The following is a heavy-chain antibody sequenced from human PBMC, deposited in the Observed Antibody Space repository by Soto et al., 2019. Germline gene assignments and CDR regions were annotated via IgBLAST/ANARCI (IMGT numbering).Heavy chain of an antibody. CDR2: IFSNDEK. CDR1: GFSLSNARMG. CDR3: AGGYYDSSGLDY. J-gene: IGHJ4*02. V-gene: IGHV2-26*01. D-gene: IGHD3-22*01. Sequence: KSGPTLVNPTETLTLTCTVSGFSLSNARMGVSWIRQPPGKALEWLAHIFSNDEKSYSTSLKSRLTISKDTSKSQVVLTMTNMDPVDTATYYCAGGYYDSSGLDYWGQGTLVTVSS.